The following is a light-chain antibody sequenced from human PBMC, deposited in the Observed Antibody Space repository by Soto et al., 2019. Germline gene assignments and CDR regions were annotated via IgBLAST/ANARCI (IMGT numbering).Light chain of an antibody. CDR1: QSINTW. CDR2: EAS. Sequence: DIQITQSPSTLSASVGDRVTITCRASQSINTWLAWYQQKPGTVPKLMIYEASTLESGVPSRFSGSRSGTDFTLTVSSLQPDDFANYYCQQYNDSSRYTFGQGTKVDIK. CDR3: QQYNDSSRYT. J-gene: IGKJ2*01. V-gene: IGKV1-5*03.